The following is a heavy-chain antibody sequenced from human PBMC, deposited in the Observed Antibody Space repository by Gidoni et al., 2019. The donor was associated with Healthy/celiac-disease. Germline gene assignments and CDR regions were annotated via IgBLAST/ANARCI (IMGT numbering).Heavy chain of an antibody. V-gene: IGHV3-23*04. CDR3: AKDEYYYDSSGYYSGAFDI. CDR1: AFTFRCSA. D-gene: IGHD3-22*01. J-gene: IGHJ3*02. Sequence: EVQLVESGAGVVQAGGSLRLSCAAYAFTFRCSAMSWVRQAPGKGLEWVSAISGSGGSTYYADSVKGRFTISRDHSKNTLYLQMNSLRAEDTAVYYCAKDEYYYDSSGYYSGAFDIWGQGTMVTVSS. CDR2: ISGSGGST.